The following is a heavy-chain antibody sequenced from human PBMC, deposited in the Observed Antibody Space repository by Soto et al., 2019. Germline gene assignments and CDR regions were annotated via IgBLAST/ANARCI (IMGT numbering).Heavy chain of an antibody. Sequence: SVKVSCKASGGTFSSYAISWVRQAPGQGLEWMGGIIPIFGTANYAQKFQGRVTITADESTSTAYMELSSLRADDTAVYYCARDGPHITIFGYGDHWGQGNLVTVSS. J-gene: IGHJ4*02. D-gene: IGHD3-3*01. CDR3: ARDGPHITIFGYGDH. V-gene: IGHV1-69*13. CDR2: IIPIFGTA. CDR1: GGTFSSYA.